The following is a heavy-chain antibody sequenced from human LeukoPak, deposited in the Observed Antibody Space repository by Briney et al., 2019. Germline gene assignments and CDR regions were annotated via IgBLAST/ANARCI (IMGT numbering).Heavy chain of an antibody. CDR3: AGHVSDILTGHAFDI. Sequence: GESLKISCKGSGYSFTSYWISWVRQMPGKGLEWMGRIDPSDSYTNYSPSFQGHVTISADKSISTAYLQWSSLKASDTAMYYCAGHVSDILTGHAFDIWGQGTMVTVSS. J-gene: IGHJ3*02. CDR1: GYSFTSYW. V-gene: IGHV5-10-1*01. CDR2: IDPSDSYT. D-gene: IGHD3-9*01.